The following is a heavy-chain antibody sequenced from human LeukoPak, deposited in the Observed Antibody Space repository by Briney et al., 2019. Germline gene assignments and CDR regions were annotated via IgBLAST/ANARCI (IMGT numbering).Heavy chain of an antibody. Sequence: SETLSLTCTVSGGSISGSVYYWGWIRQPPGKDLEWIGSIYYSGSTYYNPSLKSRLTMSVDTSKDQFSLKLSSVTASDTAVYYCARHGGDVTHYYHMDVWGKGTTVTVSS. J-gene: IGHJ6*03. CDR1: GGSISGSVYY. V-gene: IGHV4-39*01. CDR3: ARHGGDVTHYYHMDV. D-gene: IGHD2-21*02. CDR2: IYYSGST.